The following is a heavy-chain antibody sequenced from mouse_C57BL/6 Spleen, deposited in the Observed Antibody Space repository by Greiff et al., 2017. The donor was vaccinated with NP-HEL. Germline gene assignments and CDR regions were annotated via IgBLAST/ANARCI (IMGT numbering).Heavy chain of an antibody. CDR3: ARGGDGYFWYFDV. D-gene: IGHD2-3*01. CDR1: GYTFTSYW. Sequence: VQLQQPGAELVKPGASVKLSCKASGYTFTSYWMQWVKQRPGQGLEWIGEIDPSDSYTNYNQKFKGKATLTVDPSSSTAYMQLSSLTSEDSAVYYCARGGDGYFWYFDVWGTGTTVTVSS. CDR2: IDPSDSYT. J-gene: IGHJ1*03. V-gene: IGHV1-50*01.